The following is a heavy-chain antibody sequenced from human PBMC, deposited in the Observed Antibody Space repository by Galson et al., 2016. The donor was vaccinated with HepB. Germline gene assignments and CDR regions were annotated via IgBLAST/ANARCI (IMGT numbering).Heavy chain of an antibody. CDR2: INAGNGDT. CDR1: GYTFNDCD. J-gene: IGHJ4*02. CDR3: ARACSGWSKFDY. Sequence: SVKVSCKASGYTFNDCDMHWVRQAPGQRLEWMGWINAGNGDTGYPQNFQGRVTITRDTSASTDYMELSSPRFEDTAVYYCARACSGWSKFDYWGQGTLVTVSS. D-gene: IGHD6-19*01. V-gene: IGHV1-3*01.